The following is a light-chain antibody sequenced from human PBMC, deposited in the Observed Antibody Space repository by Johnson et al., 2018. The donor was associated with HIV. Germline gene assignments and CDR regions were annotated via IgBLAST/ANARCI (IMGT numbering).Light chain of an antibody. J-gene: IGLJ1*01. V-gene: IGLV1-51*02. CDR1: SSNIGNNY. Sequence: QSVLTQPPSVSAAPGQKVTVSCSGSSSNIGNNYVSWYQQLPGTAPKLLIYENNKRPSGIPDRFSGSKSGTSATLGITGLQTGDEAAYYCGPGDSSLSAKNYGCGTGTKVIVL. CDR2: ENN. CDR3: GPGDSSLSAKNYG.